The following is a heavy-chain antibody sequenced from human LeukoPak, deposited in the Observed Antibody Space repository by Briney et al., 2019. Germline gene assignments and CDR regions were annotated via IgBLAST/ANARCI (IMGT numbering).Heavy chain of an antibody. Sequence: KPSETLSLTCTVSGGSISSSSYYWGWIRQPPGKGLEWIGSTYYSGSTYYNPSLKSRVTISVDTSKNQFSLKLSSVTAADTAVYYCARHDLTNIVVVPAAVNWFDPWGQGTLVTVSS. CDR1: GGSISSSSYY. J-gene: IGHJ5*02. V-gene: IGHV4-39*01. CDR3: ARHDLTNIVVVPAAVNWFDP. D-gene: IGHD2-2*01. CDR2: TYYSGST.